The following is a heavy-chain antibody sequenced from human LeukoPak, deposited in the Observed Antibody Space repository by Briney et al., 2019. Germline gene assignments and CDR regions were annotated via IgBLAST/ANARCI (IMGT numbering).Heavy chain of an antibody. V-gene: IGHV3-21*01. D-gene: IGHD4-17*01. CDR3: ARGHTAVTRHFDF. J-gene: IGHJ4*02. Sequence: PGGSLRLSCAASGFTFSSYSMNWVRQAPGKGLEWVSSISSSSSYIYYADSVKGRFTISRDNAKNSLYLQMNSLRAEDTAVYYCARGHTAVTRHFDFWGQGTLVTVSS. CDR1: GFTFSSYS. CDR2: ISSSSSYI.